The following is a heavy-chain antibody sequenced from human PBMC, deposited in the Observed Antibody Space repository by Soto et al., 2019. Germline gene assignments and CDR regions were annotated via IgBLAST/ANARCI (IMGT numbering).Heavy chain of an antibody. CDR3: ARGRGIGFSSTWNIYWYYNMDV. J-gene: IGHJ6*02. CDR1: GGTFSDYA. D-gene: IGHD6-13*01. CDR2: IIPMFATT. V-gene: IGHV1-69*01. Sequence: QVQLVQSGAEVRKSGSSVKVSFKAAGGTFSDYALSWVRQAPGQGLEWMGGIIPMFATTNYAQKFQGRVTITADDSASTAHMELSSLKYEDTAVYYRARGRGIGFSSTWNIYWYYNMDVWGQGTTVTVSS.